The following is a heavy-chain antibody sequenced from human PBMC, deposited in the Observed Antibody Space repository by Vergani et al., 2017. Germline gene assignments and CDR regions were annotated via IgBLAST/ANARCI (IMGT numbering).Heavy chain of an antibody. CDR2: ISGSGGST. J-gene: IGHJ4*02. CDR3: ARDGRITGIDD. D-gene: IGHD1-20*01. Sequence: EVQLLESGGDLVQPGGSLRLSCAASGFTFNHYAMNWVRQAPGKGLEWVSVISGSGGSTYYAGSVKGRFTISRDSSKNTLYLQMNSLSAGDTAVYYCARDGRITGIDDWGQGTLVTVSS. V-gene: IGHV3-23*01. CDR1: GFTFNHYA.